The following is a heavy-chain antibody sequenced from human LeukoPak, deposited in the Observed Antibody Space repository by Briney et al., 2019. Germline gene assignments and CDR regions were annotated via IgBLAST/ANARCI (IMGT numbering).Heavy chain of an antibody. D-gene: IGHD3-22*01. CDR3: ATTYYYDSSGAFDI. CDR2: INHSGST. V-gene: IGHV4-34*01. J-gene: IGHJ3*02. CDR1: GGSFSGYY. Sequence: PSETLSLTCAVYGGSFSGYYWSWIRQPPGKGQEWIGEINHSGSTNYNPSLKSRVTISVDTSKNQFSLKLSSVTAADTAVYYCATTYYYDSSGAFDIWGQGTMVTVSS.